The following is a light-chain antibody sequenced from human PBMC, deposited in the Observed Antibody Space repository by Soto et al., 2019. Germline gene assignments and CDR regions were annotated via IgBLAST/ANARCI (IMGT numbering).Light chain of an antibody. CDR1: QSVSSY. V-gene: IGKV3-11*01. Sequence: EIVLTQAPATLSLSPGEGATLSCRASQSVSSYLAWYQQKPGQAPRLLIYDTSNRATGIPARLSGSGSGTDFTLIISSLEPEDFAVYYCQQRSTWPVTFGLGTKVEV. J-gene: IGKJ1*01. CDR2: DTS. CDR3: QQRSTWPVT.